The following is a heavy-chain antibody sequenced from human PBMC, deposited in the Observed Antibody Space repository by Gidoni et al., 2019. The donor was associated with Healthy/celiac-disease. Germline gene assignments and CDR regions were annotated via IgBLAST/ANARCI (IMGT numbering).Heavy chain of an antibody. J-gene: IGHJ6*02. V-gene: IGHV4-34*01. D-gene: IGHD2-2*01. CDR3: ARFVVPAARRNYYYYGMDV. CDR2: INHSGST. CDR1: GGSFSGYY. Sequence: QVQLQQWGAGLLKPSETLSLTCAVYGGSFSGYYWSWIRQPPGKGLEWIGEINHSGSTNYNPSLKSRVTISVDTSKNQFSLKLSSVTAADTAVYYCARFVVPAARRNYYYYGMDVWGQGTTVTVSS.